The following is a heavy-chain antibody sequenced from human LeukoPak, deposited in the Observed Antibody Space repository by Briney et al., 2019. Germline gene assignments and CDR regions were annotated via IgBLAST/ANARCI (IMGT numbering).Heavy chain of an antibody. Sequence: GGSLRLSCAASGFTFSSYVMHWVRQAPGKGLEWVAFIRYDGSNKYYADSVKGRFTISRDNSRNTLYLQMNSLRVEDTAVYYCAKALGLYSSSSPFDYWGQGTLVTVSS. CDR1: GFTFSSYV. J-gene: IGHJ4*02. V-gene: IGHV3-30*02. CDR2: IRYDGSNK. CDR3: AKALGLYSSSSPFDY. D-gene: IGHD6-6*01.